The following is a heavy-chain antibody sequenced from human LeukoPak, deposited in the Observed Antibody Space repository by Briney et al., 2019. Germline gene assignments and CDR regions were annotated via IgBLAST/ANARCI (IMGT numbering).Heavy chain of an antibody. D-gene: IGHD4-17*01. Sequence: SVKVSCKASGGTFRSYAINWVRPAPGKGLEWMGGIIPMINSPKFAQRFQGRVTFTADDSTSTAYMEVSSLRSEDTAVYYCAIFQGTYGDNDNDYWGQGTLVTVSS. J-gene: IGHJ4*02. V-gene: IGHV1-69*13. CDR1: GGTFRSYA. CDR2: IIPMINSP. CDR3: AIFQGTYGDNDNDY.